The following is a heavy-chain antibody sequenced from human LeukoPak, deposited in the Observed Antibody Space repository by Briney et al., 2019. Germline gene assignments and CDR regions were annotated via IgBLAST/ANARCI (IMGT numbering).Heavy chain of an antibody. V-gene: IGHV4-59*01. J-gene: IGHJ5*02. CDR3: ARDHLIAAAGTQGWFDP. D-gene: IGHD6-13*01. CDR1: GGTISSYY. Sequence: SETLSLTCTVSGGTISSYYWSWIRQPPGKGLEWIGYVYYSGGTNYNPSLKSRVTISVDTSKNQFSLKLSSVTAADTAVYYCARDHLIAAAGTQGWFDPWGQGTLVTVSS. CDR2: VYYSGGT.